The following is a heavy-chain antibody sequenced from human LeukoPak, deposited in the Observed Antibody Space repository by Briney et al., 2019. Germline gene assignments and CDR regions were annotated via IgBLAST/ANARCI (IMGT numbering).Heavy chain of an antibody. CDR1: GYTFTSYD. J-gene: IGHJ6*03. Sequence: ASVKVSCKASGYTFTSYDINWVRQAPGQGLEWMGGIIPIFGTANYAQKFQGRVTITTDESTSTAYMELSSLRSEDTAVYYCARSRGGDSSSWSFHYYYYYMGVWGKGTTVTVSS. CDR2: IIPIFGTA. V-gene: IGHV1-69*05. CDR3: ARSRGGDSSSWSFHYYYYYMGV. D-gene: IGHD6-13*01.